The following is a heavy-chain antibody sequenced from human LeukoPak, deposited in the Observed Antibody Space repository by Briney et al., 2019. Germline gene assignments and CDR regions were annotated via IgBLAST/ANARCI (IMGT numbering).Heavy chain of an antibody. CDR1: GGTFSSYA. D-gene: IGHD6-6*01. CDR2: IIPIFGTA. CDR3: ATSFIAARPRHYYYGMDV. Sequence: SVKVSCKASGGTFSSYAISWGRQAPGQGLEWMGGIIPIFGTANYAQKFQGRVTITADESTSTAYMELSSLRSEDTAVYYCATSFIAARPRHYYYGMDVWGQGTTVTVSS. V-gene: IGHV1-69*13. J-gene: IGHJ6*02.